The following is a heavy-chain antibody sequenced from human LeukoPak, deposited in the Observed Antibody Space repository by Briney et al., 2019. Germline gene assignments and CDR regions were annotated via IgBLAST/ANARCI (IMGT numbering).Heavy chain of an antibody. D-gene: IGHD3-16*02. CDR1: GFTFSNAW. V-gene: IGHV3-23*01. CDR3: AKDRIPTAPYDYVWGSYRYFGFDY. J-gene: IGHJ4*02. Sequence: GGSLRLSCAASGFTFSNAWMSWVRQAPGKGLEWVSAISGSGGSTYYADSVKGRFTISRDNSKNTLYLQMNSLRAEDTAVYYCAKDRIPTAPYDYVWGSYRYFGFDYWGQGTLVTVSS. CDR2: ISGSGGST.